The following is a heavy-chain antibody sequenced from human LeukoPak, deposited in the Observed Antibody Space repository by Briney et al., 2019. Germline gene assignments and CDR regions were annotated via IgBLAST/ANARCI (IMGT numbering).Heavy chain of an antibody. V-gene: IGHV3-66*03. CDR1: GFTVSSNY. CDR2: VYSSGIT. CDR3: AKDRIYYYYYHGMDV. J-gene: IGHJ6*02. Sequence: GGSLRLSCAASGFTVSSNYMSWVRQAPGKGLEWVSLVYSSGITSYADSVKGRFTISRDNSKNTLYLQMNSLRAEDTAVYYCAKDRIYYYYYHGMDVWGQGTTVTVSS.